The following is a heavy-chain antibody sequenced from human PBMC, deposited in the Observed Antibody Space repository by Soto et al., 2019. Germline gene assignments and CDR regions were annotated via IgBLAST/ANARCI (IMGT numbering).Heavy chain of an antibody. Sequence: QVQLQESGPGLVKPSETLSLTCTVSGGSFKSGSYSWSWIRQPPGNGLEWIGYVYHTGRTSYNPSLKGRVSLSMDTSKSQFSLNLDSVTAADTAVYFCARDFAYFDSWGEGTLVTVSS. CDR2: VYHTGRT. CDR1: GGSFKSGSYS. V-gene: IGHV4-61*01. CDR3: ARDFAYFDS. J-gene: IGHJ4*02. D-gene: IGHD3-3*01.